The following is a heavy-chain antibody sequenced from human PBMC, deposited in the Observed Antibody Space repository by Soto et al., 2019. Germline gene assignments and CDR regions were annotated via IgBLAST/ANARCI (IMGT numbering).Heavy chain of an antibody. CDR1: GDSVSSNTAA. J-gene: IGHJ4*02. Sequence: SQTLSLTCAISGDSVSSNTAAWNWIRSSPSRGLEWLGRTYYRSNWRHDYAVSVKSRITVNPDTSKNHFSLQLNSVTPDDTAVYYCARGVPGSGFDLWGQGTLFTVSS. CDR3: ARGVPGSGFDL. D-gene: IGHD6-19*01. CDR2: TYYRSNWRH. V-gene: IGHV6-1*01.